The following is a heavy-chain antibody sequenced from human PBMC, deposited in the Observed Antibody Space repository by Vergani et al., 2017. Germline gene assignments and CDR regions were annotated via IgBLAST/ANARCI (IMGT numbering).Heavy chain of an antibody. CDR3: AGTGDGYNYEANY. CDR1: GFTFSSYS. CDR2: ISSSSSYI. V-gene: IGHV3-21*01. D-gene: IGHD5-24*01. Sequence: EVQLLESGGGLVQPGGSLRLSCAASGFTFSSYSMNWVRQAPGKGLEWVSSISSSSSYIYYADSVKGRFTISRDNAKNSLYLQMNSLRAEDTAVFYCAGTGDGYNYEANYWGQGTLVTVSS. J-gene: IGHJ4*02.